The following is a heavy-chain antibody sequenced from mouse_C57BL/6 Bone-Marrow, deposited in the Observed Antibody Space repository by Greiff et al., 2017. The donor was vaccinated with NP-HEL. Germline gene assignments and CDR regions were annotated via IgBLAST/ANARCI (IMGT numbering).Heavy chain of an antibody. D-gene: IGHD2-4*01. Sequence: VQLVESGAELVRPGTSVKVSCKASGYAFTNYLIEWVKQRPGQGLEWIGVINPGSGGTNYNEKFKGKATLTADKSSSTAYMQLSSLTSEDSAVYFCARSWGDYDMDAMDYWGQGTSVTVSS. CDR1: GYAFTNYL. J-gene: IGHJ4*01. CDR2: INPGSGGT. V-gene: IGHV1-54*01. CDR3: ARSWGDYDMDAMDY.